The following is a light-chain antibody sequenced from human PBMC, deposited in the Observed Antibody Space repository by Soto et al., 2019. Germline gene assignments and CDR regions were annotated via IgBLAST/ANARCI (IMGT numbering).Light chain of an antibody. V-gene: IGKV1-39*01. CDR2: AVS. J-gene: IGKJ4*01. Sequence: DIQMTQSPSSLSASVGDRVTITCRASQNINNYLNWYQQKPGKAPDLMIYAVSNLRSGVPSRFSGSGSGTNFTLSISSLQPEDLATYYCQQTSDTLSITFGGGTKVEI. CDR3: QQTSDTLSIT. CDR1: QNINNY.